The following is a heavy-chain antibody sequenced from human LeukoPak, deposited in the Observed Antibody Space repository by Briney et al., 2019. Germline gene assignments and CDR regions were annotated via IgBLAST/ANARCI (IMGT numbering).Heavy chain of an antibody. CDR2: ISSSSSYI. V-gene: IGHV3-21*01. CDR1: GFTFSSYS. Sequence: GGSLRLSCAASGFTFSSYSMNWVRQAPGKGLVWVSSISSSSSYIYYADSVKGRFTISRDSAKNSLYLQMNSLRAEDTAVYYCARAKQERYFDWYTFDYWGQGTLVTVSS. CDR3: ARAKQERYFDWYTFDY. J-gene: IGHJ4*02. D-gene: IGHD3-9*01.